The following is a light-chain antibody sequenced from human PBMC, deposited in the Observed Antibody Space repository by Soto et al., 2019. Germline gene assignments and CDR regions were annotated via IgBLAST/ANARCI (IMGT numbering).Light chain of an antibody. CDR2: GAS. CDR3: QQYGSSHRT. J-gene: IGKJ2*01. V-gene: IGKV3-20*01. CDR1: QSVSSSY. Sequence: EIVLTQSPGTLSLSPGERATLSCRASQSVSSSYLAWYQQKPGQAPRLLIYGASSRATGIPDRFSGSGSGTDFTLTSSRLEPEDFAMYYCQQYGSSHRTFGQGTKLEIK.